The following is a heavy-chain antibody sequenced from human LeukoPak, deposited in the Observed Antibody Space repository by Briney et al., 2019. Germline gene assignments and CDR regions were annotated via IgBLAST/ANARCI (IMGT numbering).Heavy chain of an antibody. CDR2: ISAYNGNT. CDR3: ARDGSGWYFHYYYGMDV. D-gene: IGHD6-19*01. Sequence: ASVKVSCKASGYTFTSYGIRWVRQAPGQGLAWMGWISAYNGNTNYAQKLQGRVTMTTDTSTSTAYMELRSLRSDDTAVYYCARDGSGWYFHYYYGMDVWGQGTTVTVSS. J-gene: IGHJ6*02. V-gene: IGHV1-18*01. CDR1: GYTFTSYG.